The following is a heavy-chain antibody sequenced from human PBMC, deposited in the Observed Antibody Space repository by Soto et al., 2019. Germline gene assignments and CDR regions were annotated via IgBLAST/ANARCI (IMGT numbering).Heavy chain of an antibody. V-gene: IGHV3-66*01. D-gene: IGHD3-3*01. J-gene: IGHJ3*01. CDR3: ARARYYDFWSGLDAFDV. CDR1: GFTVSSNY. CDR2: IYSGGST. Sequence: PGGSLRLSCAASGFTVSSNYMSWVRQATGKGLEWVSVIYSGGSTYYADSVKGRFTISRDNSKNTLYLQMNSLRAEDTAVYYCARARYYDFWSGLDAFDVWGQGTMVTVSS.